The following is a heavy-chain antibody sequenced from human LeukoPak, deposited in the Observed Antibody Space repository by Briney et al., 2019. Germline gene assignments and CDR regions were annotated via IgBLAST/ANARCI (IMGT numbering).Heavy chain of an antibody. CDR3: AREINHYCSSTSCYPLRY. Sequence: GSLRLSCAASGFTFSSYGMHWVRQAPGKGLEWVAVIWYDGSNKYYADSVKGRFTISRDNSKNTLYLQMNSLRAEDMAVYYCAREINHYCSSTSCYPLRYWGQGTLVTVSS. D-gene: IGHD2-2*01. V-gene: IGHV3-33*01. CDR2: IWYDGSNK. CDR1: GFTFSSYG. J-gene: IGHJ4*02.